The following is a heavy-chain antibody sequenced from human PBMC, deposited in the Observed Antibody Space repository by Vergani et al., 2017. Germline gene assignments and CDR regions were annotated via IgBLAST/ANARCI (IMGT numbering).Heavy chain of an antibody. CDR3: ARDPGGYLDY. V-gene: IGHV1-2*04. D-gene: IGHD1-1*01. CDR1: GYTFTGYY. J-gene: IGHJ4*02. Sequence: QVQLVQSGAEVKKPGASVTVSCKASGYTFTGYYMHWVRQAPGQGLELMGWINPNSGGTKDAQKFQGWVTMIRDTSISTGYMELRRLRSDGTAVYYCARDPGGYLDYWGQGTLVTVS. CDR2: INPNSGGT.